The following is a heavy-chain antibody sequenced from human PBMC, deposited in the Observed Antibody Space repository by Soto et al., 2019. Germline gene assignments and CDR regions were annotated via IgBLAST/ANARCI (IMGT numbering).Heavy chain of an antibody. Sequence: ASVKVSCKASGYTFTSYAMHWVRQAPGQRLEWMGWINAGNGNTKYSQKFQGRVTITRDTSASTAYMELSSLRSEDTAVYYCARSVTRFVVVPAALTRDYYYYGMDVWGQGTTVTVSS. CDR1: GYTFTSYA. V-gene: IGHV1-3*01. D-gene: IGHD2-2*01. J-gene: IGHJ6*02. CDR3: ARSVTRFVVVPAALTRDYYYYGMDV. CDR2: INAGNGNT.